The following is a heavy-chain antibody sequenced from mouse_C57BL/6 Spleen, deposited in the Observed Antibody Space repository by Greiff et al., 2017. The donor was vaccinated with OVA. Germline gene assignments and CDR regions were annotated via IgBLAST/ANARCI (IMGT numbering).Heavy chain of an antibody. D-gene: IGHD2-3*01. CDR2: ISRGSSTI. V-gene: IGHV5-17*01. CDR3: ARPGMVTTLAWFAY. CDR1: GFTFSDYG. J-gene: IGHJ3*01. Sequence: EVMLVESGGGLVKPGGSLKLSCAASGFTFSDYGMHWVRQAPEKGLEWVAYISRGSSTIYYADTVKGRFTISRDNATNTPFLQMTSLRSEETAMYYCARPGMVTTLAWFAYWGQGTLVTVSA.